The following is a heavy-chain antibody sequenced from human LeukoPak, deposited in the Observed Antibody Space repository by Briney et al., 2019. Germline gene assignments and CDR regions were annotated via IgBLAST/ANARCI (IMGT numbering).Heavy chain of an antibody. V-gene: IGHV3-66*01. J-gene: IGHJ3*02. CDR3: ARGLNYHDTFDI. CDR2: IYSGGST. Sequence: GGSLRLSCAASGFTVSSTYMRWVRQAPGKGLEWVSVIYSGGSTYYADSVKGRFTISRDKSKNTLYLQMNSLRAEDTAVYYCARGLNYHDTFDIWGQGTMVTVSS. D-gene: IGHD1-7*01. CDR1: GFTVSSTY.